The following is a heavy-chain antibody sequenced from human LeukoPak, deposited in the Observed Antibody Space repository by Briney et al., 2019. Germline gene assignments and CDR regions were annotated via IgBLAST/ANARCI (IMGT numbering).Heavy chain of an antibody. J-gene: IGHJ4*02. CDR2: IKEDGSEK. V-gene: IGHV3-7*01. CDR1: GFTFSNYW. Sequence: PGGSLSLSCAASGFTFSNYWMSWVRQAPGEGLEWVANIKEDGSEKYYVDSVKGRFTISSDNARNSLYLQMNSRRAEDTAVYYCASGRQLGYWGQGTLVTVSS. D-gene: IGHD6-13*01. CDR3: ASGRQLGY.